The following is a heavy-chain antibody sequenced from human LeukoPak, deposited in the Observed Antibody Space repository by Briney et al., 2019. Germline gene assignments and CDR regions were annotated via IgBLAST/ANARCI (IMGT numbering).Heavy chain of an antibody. D-gene: IGHD6-19*01. CDR3: ARGGSGWSYYYYYAMDV. Sequence: GGSLRLSCAASGFTVSSNYMSWVRQAPGKGLEWVSVIYSGGTTYYADSVKGRFTISRDNSRNTLYLQMNSLRAEDTAVYYCARGGSGWSYYYYYAMDVWGQGTTVTVSS. V-gene: IGHV3-53*01. J-gene: IGHJ6*02. CDR2: IYSGGTT. CDR1: GFTVSSNY.